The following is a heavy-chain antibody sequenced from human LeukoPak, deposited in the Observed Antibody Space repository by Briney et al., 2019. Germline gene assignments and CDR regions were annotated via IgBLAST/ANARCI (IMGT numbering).Heavy chain of an antibody. CDR2: IYPAGTT. CDR3: DGADF. Sequence: GGSLRLSCAASGFTVSNSYMTWVRQAPGKGLEWVSFIYPAGTTSYADSVKGRFTISRDSSKNTLHLQMNSLRADDTAVYYCDGADFWGQGTLVTVSS. J-gene: IGHJ4*02. CDR1: GFTVSNSY. V-gene: IGHV3-53*01.